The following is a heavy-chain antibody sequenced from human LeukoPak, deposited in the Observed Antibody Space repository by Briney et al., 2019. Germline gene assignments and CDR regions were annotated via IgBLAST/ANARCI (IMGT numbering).Heavy chain of an antibody. CDR3: ARPYYGSGSSLGWFDP. J-gene: IGHJ5*02. CDR2: IYPGDSDT. CDR1: GYSFTSYW. Sequence: GESLKISCKGSGYSFTSYWIGWVRQMPGKGLEWMGIIYPGDSDTRYSPSFQGQVTISAEKSISTAYLQWSSLKASDTAMYYCARPYYGSGSSLGWFDPWGQGTLVTVSS. D-gene: IGHD3-10*01. V-gene: IGHV5-51*01.